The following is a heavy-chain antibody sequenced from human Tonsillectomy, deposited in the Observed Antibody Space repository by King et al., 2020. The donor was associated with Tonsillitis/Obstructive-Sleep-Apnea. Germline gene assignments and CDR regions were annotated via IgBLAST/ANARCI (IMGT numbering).Heavy chain of an antibody. J-gene: IGHJ5*02. CDR2: ISGSNGGT. CDR1: GFTFSTYA. CDR3: AKDFAAVTGDPGS. V-gene: IGHV3-23*04. Sequence: VQLVESWGGLVQPGGSLRLSCVASGFTFSTYAMTWVRQAPGKGPEWVSGISGSNGGTYYADSVKGRFTIPRDNSKNTLYLQMNRLRADDTALYYCAKDFAAVTGDPGSWGQGTLVTVSS. D-gene: IGHD6-19*01.